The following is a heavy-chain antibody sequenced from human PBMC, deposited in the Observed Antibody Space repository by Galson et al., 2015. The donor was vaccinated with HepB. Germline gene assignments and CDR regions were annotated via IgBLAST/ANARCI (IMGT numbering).Heavy chain of an antibody. CDR3: ARDQSRRFLEWLDLLPFDY. D-gene: IGHD3-3*01. CDR1: GYTFTSYG. Sequence: SVKVSCKASGYTFTSYGISWVRQAPGQGLEWMGWISAYNGNTNYAQKLQGRVTMTTDTSTSTAYMELRSLRSDDTAVYYCARDQSRRFLEWLDLLPFDYWGQGTLVTVSS. J-gene: IGHJ4*02. CDR2: ISAYNGNT. V-gene: IGHV1-18*04.